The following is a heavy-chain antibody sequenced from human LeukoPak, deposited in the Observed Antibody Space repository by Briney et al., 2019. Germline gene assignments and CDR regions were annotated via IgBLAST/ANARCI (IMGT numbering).Heavy chain of an antibody. J-gene: IGHJ4*02. CDR3: AKDLVL. CDR2: INQDGSER. Sequence: GGSLRLSCAASGFTSRSYWMSWVRQAPGKGLECVANINQDGSERFYVDSVKGRFTISRDNAKNSLYLQMDRLRAEDTAVYYCAKDLVLGGQGTLVTVSS. CDR1: GFTSRSYW. V-gene: IGHV3-7*04.